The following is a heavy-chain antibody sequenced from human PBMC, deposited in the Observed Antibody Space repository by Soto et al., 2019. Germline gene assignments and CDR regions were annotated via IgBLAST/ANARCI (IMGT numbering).Heavy chain of an antibody. D-gene: IGHD4-17*01. V-gene: IGHV3-23*01. CDR1: EFTFSSYA. CDR3: AKDSRIGNGDPHDAFAI. J-gene: IGHJ3*02. Sequence: GGSRRLSCAASEFTFSSYAMSWVRQAPGKGLEWVSAISGSGGSTYYADSVKGRFTISRDNSKNTLYLQMNSLRAEDTAVYYCAKDSRIGNGDPHDAFAIWGQGTMVTGSS. CDR2: ISGSGGST.